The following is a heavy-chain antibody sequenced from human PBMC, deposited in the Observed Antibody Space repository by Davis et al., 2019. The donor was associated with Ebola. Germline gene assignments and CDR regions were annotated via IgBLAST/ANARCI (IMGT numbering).Heavy chain of an antibody. J-gene: IGHJ4*02. CDR3: ARGRSGTGKTAFDY. CDR1: GFSFSDFG. D-gene: IGHD1-1*01. Sequence: PGGSLRLSCAASGFSFSDFGMNWVRQAPGKGLEWVSYVSSGSTSTIFYADSLKGRFTISRDNAKNSLYLQMNSLRDEDSAVYYCARGRSGTGKTAFDYWGQGTLVTVSS. CDR2: VSSGSTSTI. V-gene: IGHV3-48*02.